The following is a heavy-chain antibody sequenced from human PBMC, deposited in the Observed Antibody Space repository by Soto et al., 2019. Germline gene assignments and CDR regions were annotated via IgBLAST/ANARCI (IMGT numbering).Heavy chain of an antibody. D-gene: IGHD2-15*01. CDR2: INPDNGNT. CDR3: ARGIATGQVAL. J-gene: IGHJ5*02. Sequence: QVQLVQSGAEVKKPGASVKISCKASGYTFTRYTMNWVRQAPGQRLEWMGWINPDNGNTKSSQKFQDRVNITRATSASTAYMELSSLRSEDTAVYHCARGIATGQVALWGQGTLFTVSS. CDR1: GYTFTRYT. V-gene: IGHV1-3*01.